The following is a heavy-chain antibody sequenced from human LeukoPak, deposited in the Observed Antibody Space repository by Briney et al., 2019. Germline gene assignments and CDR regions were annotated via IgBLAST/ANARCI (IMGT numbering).Heavy chain of an antibody. Sequence: PSETLSLTCTVYGGSISSYYWSWIRQPPGKGLEWIGYIYYSGSTNYNPSLKSRVTISVDTSKNQFSLKLSSVTAADTAVYYCARTRGQADVWGQGTTVTVSS. D-gene: IGHD5-24*01. V-gene: IGHV4-59*01. CDR1: GGSISSYY. J-gene: IGHJ6*02. CDR2: IYYSGST. CDR3: ARTRGQADV.